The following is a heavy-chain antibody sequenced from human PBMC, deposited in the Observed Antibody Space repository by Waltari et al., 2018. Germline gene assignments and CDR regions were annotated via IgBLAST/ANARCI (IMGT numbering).Heavy chain of an antibody. CDR1: GGSISSST. J-gene: IGHJ4*02. D-gene: IGHD2-8*01. CDR3: AKEPPKWYDY. V-gene: IGHV3-23*01. CDR2: ISGSGGST. Sequence: VQLQESGPGLVKPSETLSLTCAVSGGSISSSTWWSWVRQPPGKGLEWVSAISGSGGSTYYADSVKGRFTISRDNSKNTLYLQMNSLRAEDTAVYYCAKEPPKWYDYWGQGTLVTVSS.